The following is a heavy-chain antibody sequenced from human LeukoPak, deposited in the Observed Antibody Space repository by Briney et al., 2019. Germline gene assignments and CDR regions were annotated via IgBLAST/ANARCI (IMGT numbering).Heavy chain of an antibody. D-gene: IGHD6-19*01. CDR1: GFTFGIYW. CDR3: ARRAGIAVAGTSIFDY. J-gene: IGHJ4*02. V-gene: IGHV3-7*01. Sequence: GGSLRLSCAASGFTFGIYWMSWVRQAPGKGLEWVATINQDGGEKYYVDSVKGRFTISRDNAKKSLYLQMNSLRAEDTAVYYCARRAGIAVAGTSIFDYWGQGTLVTVSS. CDR2: INQDGGEK.